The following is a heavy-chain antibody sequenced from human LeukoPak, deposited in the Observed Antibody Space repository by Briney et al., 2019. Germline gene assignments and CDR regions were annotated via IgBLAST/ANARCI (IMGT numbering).Heavy chain of an antibody. CDR3: ARLCITIFGAVTEIDY. CDR2: ISAKKGNT. CDR1: GYTFTSYG. V-gene: IGHV1-18*01. J-gene: IGHJ4*02. D-gene: IGHD3-3*01. Sequence: GASVKVSCKASGYTFTSYGINWVRQAPGQGLEWMGWISAKKGNTDYAEKLQGRVTMTTDTSTSTAYMELRSLRSDDTAVYYCARLCITIFGAVTEIDYWGQGTLVTVSS.